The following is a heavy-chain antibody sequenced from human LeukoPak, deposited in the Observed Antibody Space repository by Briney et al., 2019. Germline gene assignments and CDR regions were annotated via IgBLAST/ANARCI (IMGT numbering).Heavy chain of an antibody. Sequence: GESLKISCKGSGYSFTSYWIGWVRQMPGKGLEWMGIIYPGDSDTRYSPSFQGQVTISADKSISTAYLQWSSLKASDTAMYYCARGTIIVVPAAIDAFDIWGQGTMVTVSS. D-gene: IGHD2-2*01. J-gene: IGHJ3*02. V-gene: IGHV5-51*01. CDR3: ARGTIIVVPAAIDAFDI. CDR1: GYSFTSYW. CDR2: IYPGDSDT.